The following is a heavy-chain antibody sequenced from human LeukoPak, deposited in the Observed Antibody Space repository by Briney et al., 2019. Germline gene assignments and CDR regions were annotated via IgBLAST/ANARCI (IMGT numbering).Heavy chain of an antibody. CDR2: INHSGST. V-gene: IGHV4-34*01. CDR1: GGSFSGYY. Sequence: SETLSLTCAVYGGSFSGYYWSWIRQPPGKGLEWIGEINHSGSTNYNPSLKSRVTISVDTSKNQFSLKLSSVTAADTAVYYCARGRNIAARYYFDYWGQGTLVTVSS. J-gene: IGHJ4*02. D-gene: IGHD6-6*01. CDR3: ARGRNIAARYYFDY.